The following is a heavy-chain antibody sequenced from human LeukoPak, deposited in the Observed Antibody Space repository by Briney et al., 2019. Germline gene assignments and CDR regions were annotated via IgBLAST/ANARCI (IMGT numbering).Heavy chain of an antibody. CDR2: IIPIFGTA. CDR3: ARGGAYGDFTGVY. V-gene: IGHV1-69*01. J-gene: IGHJ4*02. Sequence: ASVKVSCKASGGTFSSYAISWVRQAPGQGLELMGGIIPIFGTANYAQKFQGRVTITADESTSTAYMELSSLRSEDTAVYYCARGGAYGDFTGVYWGQGTLVTVSS. CDR1: GGTFSSYA. D-gene: IGHD4-17*01.